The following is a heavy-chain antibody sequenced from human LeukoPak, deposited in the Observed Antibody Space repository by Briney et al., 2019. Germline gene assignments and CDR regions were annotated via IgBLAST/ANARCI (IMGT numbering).Heavy chain of an antibody. CDR3: ARAYGSGYVY. J-gene: IGHJ4*02. V-gene: IGHV3-74*01. Sequence: GGSLRLSCAASGFTLSSYWMHWVRQAPGKGPVWVSRISGDASITNYADSVKGRFTISRDSAKNTLYLQMNSLRVGDTAVYHCARAYGSGYVYWGQGTLVTVSS. CDR2: ISGDASIT. CDR1: GFTLSSYW. D-gene: IGHD3-10*01.